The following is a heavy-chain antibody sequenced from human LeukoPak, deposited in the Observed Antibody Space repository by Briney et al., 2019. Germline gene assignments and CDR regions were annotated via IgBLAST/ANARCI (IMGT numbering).Heavy chain of an antibody. CDR2: IKSKNDGGTT. Sequence: TGGSLRLSCAASGFTFSNAWMSWVRQAPGKGLEWVGRIKSKNDGGTTDYAAPVKGRFTISRDDSKNTLYLQMNSLKTEGTAVYYCTTGRRNWGQGTLVTVSS. CDR3: TTGRRN. V-gene: IGHV3-15*01. J-gene: IGHJ4*02. CDR1: GFTFSNAW.